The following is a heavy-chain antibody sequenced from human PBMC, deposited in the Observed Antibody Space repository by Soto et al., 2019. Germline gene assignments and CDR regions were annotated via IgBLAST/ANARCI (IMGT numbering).Heavy chain of an antibody. Sequence: PGGSLRLSCEASGFIFNSYAIHWVRQTPGKGLQWVSSISRSSSYIYYAESVEGRFGISRDNAKNSVSLQMHSLRAEDTAMYYCARATTTSDPFDIWGQGTMVTVSS. V-gene: IGHV3-21*01. J-gene: IGHJ3*02. CDR3: ARATTTSDPFDI. D-gene: IGHD1-1*01. CDR2: ISRSSSYI. CDR1: GFIFNSYA.